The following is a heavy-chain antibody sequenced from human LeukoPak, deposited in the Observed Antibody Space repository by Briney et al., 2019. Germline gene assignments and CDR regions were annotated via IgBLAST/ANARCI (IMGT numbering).Heavy chain of an antibody. J-gene: IGHJ4*02. V-gene: IGHV3-23*01. CDR2: ISGDGATT. D-gene: IGHD3-10*01. CDR1: GFPFSSYA. CDR3: ARRFRPFISATWFLSFDS. Sequence: PGGSLRLSCAASGFPFSSYAMTWVRQAPGKGLEWVSSISGDGATTYHADSVKGRFTISRDNGKNTVYLEISILAAEDTTGYYCARRFRPFISATWFLSFDSWGAGTLVTVSS.